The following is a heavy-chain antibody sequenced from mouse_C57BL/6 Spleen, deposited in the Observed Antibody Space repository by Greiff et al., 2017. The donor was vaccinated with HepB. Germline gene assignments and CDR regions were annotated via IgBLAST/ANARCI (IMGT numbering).Heavy chain of an antibody. J-gene: IGHJ3*01. CDR2: IYPRSGNT. CDR1: GYTFTSYG. V-gene: IGHV1-81*01. Sequence: VQLQQSGAELARPGASVKLSCKASGYTFTSYGMSWVKQRTGQGLEWIGEIYPRSGNTYYNEKFKGKATLTADKSSSTAYMELRSLTSEDSAVYFCARGEVCYEYDEGAWFAYWGQGTLVTVSA. CDR3: ARGEVCYEYDEGAWFAY. D-gene: IGHD2-4*01.